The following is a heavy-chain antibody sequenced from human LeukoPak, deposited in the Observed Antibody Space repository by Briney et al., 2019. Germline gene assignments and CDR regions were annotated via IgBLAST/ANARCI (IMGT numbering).Heavy chain of an antibody. Sequence: GGSLRLSCAASGFTFSGYAMSWVRQAPGKGLEWVSAISGSGGSTYYADSVKGRFTISRDNSKNTLYLQMNSLRAEDTAVYYCAKGSSSSSSGSSYFDYWGQGTLVAVSS. CDR3: AKGSSSSSSGSSYFDY. CDR1: GFTFSGYA. D-gene: IGHD6-6*01. J-gene: IGHJ4*02. CDR2: ISGSGGST. V-gene: IGHV3-23*01.